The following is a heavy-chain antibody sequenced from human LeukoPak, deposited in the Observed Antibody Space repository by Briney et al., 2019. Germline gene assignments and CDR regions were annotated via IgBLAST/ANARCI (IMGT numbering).Heavy chain of an antibody. V-gene: IGHV4-30-2*01. CDR1: GDSITRGGYS. Sequence: SETLSLTCAVSGDSITRGGYSWSWIRQPPGKGLEWIGYIYHGGSAYYNPSLKGRLTISVDTSNNQFSLRLSSVTAADTAVYYCARVLTGYLRKWFDPWGQGTLVTVSS. CDR3: ARVLTGYLRKWFDP. D-gene: IGHD3-9*01. CDR2: IYHGGSA. J-gene: IGHJ5*02.